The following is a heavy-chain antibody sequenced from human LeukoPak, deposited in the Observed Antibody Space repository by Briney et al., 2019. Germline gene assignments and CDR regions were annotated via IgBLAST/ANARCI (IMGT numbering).Heavy chain of an antibody. J-gene: IGHJ4*02. V-gene: IGHV4-34*01. CDR2: IDHSGNT. CDR1: GGSFSGYY. CDR3: ARGRFHFYDYVRGTYRSAFDY. Sequence: SETLSLTCSVYGGSFSGYYWSWIRKPPEKGLEWLGEIDHSGNTNYNPSLKSRVTMSVDTSGNQFSLKLTSVTAADTAVYYCARGRFHFYDYVRGTYRSAFDYWGQGSLVTVSS. D-gene: IGHD3-16*02.